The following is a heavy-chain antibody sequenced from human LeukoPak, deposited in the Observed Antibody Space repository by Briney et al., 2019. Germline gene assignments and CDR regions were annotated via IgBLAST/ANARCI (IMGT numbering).Heavy chain of an antibody. J-gene: IGHJ6*02. V-gene: IGHV4-34*01. D-gene: IGHD2-2*01. CDR3: ARGIYCSSTSCPDPYYYYYGMDV. CDR2: INHSGST. CDR1: GGSFSGYY. Sequence: SETLSLTCAVYGGSFSGYYWSWIRQPPGKGLEWIGEINHSGSTNYNPSLKSRVTISVDTSKNQFSLKLSSVTAADTAVYYCARGIYCSSTSCPDPYYYYYGMDVWGQGTTVTVSS.